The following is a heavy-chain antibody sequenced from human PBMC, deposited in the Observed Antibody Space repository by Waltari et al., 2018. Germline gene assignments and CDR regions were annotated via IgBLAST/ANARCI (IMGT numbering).Heavy chain of an antibody. CDR2: ISSSSSTI. CDR1: GFTFSSYS. D-gene: IGHD1-26*01. J-gene: IGHJ4*02. Sequence: EVQLVESGGGLVQPGGSLRLSCAASGFTFSSYSMNWVRQAPGKGLEWVSYISSSSSTIYYADSVKGRFTISRDNAKNSLYLQMNSLRAEDTAVYYCARDPHSALVGATGYWGQGTLVTVSS. CDR3: ARDPHSALVGATGY. V-gene: IGHV3-48*04.